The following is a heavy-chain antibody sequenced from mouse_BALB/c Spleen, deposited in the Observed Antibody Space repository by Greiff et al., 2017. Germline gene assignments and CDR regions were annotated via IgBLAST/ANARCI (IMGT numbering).Heavy chain of an antibody. D-gene: IGHD1-1*01. CDR3: ARVYYGSSHWYFDV. J-gene: IGHJ1*01. CDR1: GFSLTSYG. CDR2: IWAGGST. V-gene: IGHV2-9*02. Sequence: QVQLKESGPGLVAPSQSLSITCTVSGFSLTSYGVHWVRQPPGKGLEWLGVIWAGGSTNYNSALMSRLSISKDNSKGQVFLKMNSLQTDDTAMYYCARVYYGSSHWYFDVWGAGTTVTVSS.